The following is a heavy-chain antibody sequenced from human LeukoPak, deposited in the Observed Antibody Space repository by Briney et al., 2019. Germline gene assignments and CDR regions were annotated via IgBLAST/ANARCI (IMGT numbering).Heavy chain of an antibody. Sequence: PGGSLRLSCAASGFTLSDHYMDWVRQAPGKGLEWVGRTRNKAKSYTTEYAASVKGRFTISRDDSKNSLYLQMNSLKTEDTAVYYCATVAGGSYYFDYWGQGTLVTVSS. V-gene: IGHV3-72*01. CDR2: TRNKAKSYTT. J-gene: IGHJ4*02. CDR1: GFTLSDHY. D-gene: IGHD1-14*01. CDR3: ATVAGGSYYFDY.